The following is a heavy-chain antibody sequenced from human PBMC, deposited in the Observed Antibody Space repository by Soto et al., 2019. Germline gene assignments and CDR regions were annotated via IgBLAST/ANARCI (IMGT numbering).Heavy chain of an antibody. V-gene: IGHV4-39*01. CDR1: GGSISSRSYF. CDR2: VSYNVRT. J-gene: IGHJ4*02. CDR3: ARQAVDEGYSSGWYSDS. D-gene: IGHD6-19*01. Sequence: ASETLSLTCTVSGGSISSRSYFWGWIRQPPGKGLEWIGSVSYNVRTYYNPSLKSRLTMSVDTSKNQFFLKLSSVTAADTAVYYCARQAVDEGYSSGWYSDSWGQGTLVTVSS.